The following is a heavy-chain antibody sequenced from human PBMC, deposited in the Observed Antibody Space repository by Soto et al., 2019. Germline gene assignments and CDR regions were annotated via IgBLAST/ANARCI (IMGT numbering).Heavy chain of an antibody. CDR3: AKDQDNTDYYWIFDL. D-gene: IGHD4-17*01. J-gene: IGHJ2*01. Sequence: GGSLRLSCAASGFNFRKFAMSWVRQAPGKGLEWVSGMSERSGPPLYADSVKGRFTISRDNSRSTLYLETSNLRPEDTAVYYCAKDQDNTDYYWIFDLWGRGTPVTVSS. V-gene: IGHV3-23*01. CDR2: MSERSGPP. CDR1: GFNFRKFA.